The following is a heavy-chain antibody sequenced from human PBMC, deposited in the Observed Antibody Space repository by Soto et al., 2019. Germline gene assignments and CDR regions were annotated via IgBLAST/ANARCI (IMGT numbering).Heavy chain of an antibody. V-gene: IGHV5-51*01. Sequence: GESLKISCKGSGYSFTSYWIGWVRQMPGKGLEWMGIIYPGDSDTRYSPSFQGQVTISADKSISTAYLQWSSLKASDTAMYYCARRVVTRVRGVFDAFDIWGQGTMVTV. J-gene: IGHJ3*02. CDR3: ARRVVTRVRGVFDAFDI. D-gene: IGHD3-10*01. CDR1: GYSFTSYW. CDR2: IYPGDSDT.